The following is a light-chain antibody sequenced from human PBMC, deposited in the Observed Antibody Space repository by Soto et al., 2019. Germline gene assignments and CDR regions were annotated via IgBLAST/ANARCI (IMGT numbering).Light chain of an antibody. CDR1: HDINKY. CDR2: DAS. J-gene: IGKJ5*01. CDR3: QRYYSLPPT. V-gene: IGKV1-33*01. Sequence: DLQMTQSPSSLSASVGDRVTITCQASHDINKYLNWYQEKPGKAPKLLIYDASNLQTGVPSRFSGSGCGTHFTSTISSLQPEDIATYYCQRYYSLPPTFGQGTRVDIK.